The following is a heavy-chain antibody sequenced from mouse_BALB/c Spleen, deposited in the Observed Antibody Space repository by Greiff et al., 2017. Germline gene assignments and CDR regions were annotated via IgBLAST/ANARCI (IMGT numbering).Heavy chain of an antibody. CDR3: AREEGDYYGYDDAMDY. V-gene: IGHV5-4*02. D-gene: IGHD2-2*01. CDR1: GFTFSDYY. J-gene: IGHJ4*01. CDR2: ISDGGSYT. Sequence: EVKVVESGGGLVKPGGSLKLSCAASGFTFSDYYMYWVRQTPEKRLEWVATISDGGSYTYYPDSVKGRFTISRDNAKNNLYLQMSSLKSEDTAMYYCAREEGDYYGYDDAMDYWGQGTSVTVSS.